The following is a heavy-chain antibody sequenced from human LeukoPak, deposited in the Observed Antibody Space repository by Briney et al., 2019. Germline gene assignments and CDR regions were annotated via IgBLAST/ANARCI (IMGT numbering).Heavy chain of an antibody. CDR1: GGTFTFGTAG. CDR3: ARAYIVNTNGDNVYYYMDV. CDR2: IIPLVDSP. V-gene: IGHV1-69*06. D-gene: IGHD5-24*01. J-gene: IGHJ6*03. Sequence: SVKVSCKASGGTFTFGTAGVTWVRQASGQRLEWLGGIIPLVDSPHYAPNFQGRLTITADRFSGVAYMDLSSLTSEDTAIYYCARAYIVNTNGDNVYYYMDVWGTGTTVTVSS.